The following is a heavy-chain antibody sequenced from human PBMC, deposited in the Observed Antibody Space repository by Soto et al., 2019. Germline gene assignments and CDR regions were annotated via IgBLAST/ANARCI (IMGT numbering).Heavy chain of an antibody. Sequence: SSETLSLTGTVSGGSISSYYWSGIRQPPGKGLEWIGYIYYSGSTNYNPSLKSRVTISVDTSKNQFSLKLSSVTAADTAVYYCAKKPDSYDSSGYRRWGQGTLVTVSS. V-gene: IGHV4-59*01. D-gene: IGHD3-22*01. CDR1: GGSISSYY. CDR3: AKKPDSYDSSGYRR. J-gene: IGHJ4*02. CDR2: IYYSGST.